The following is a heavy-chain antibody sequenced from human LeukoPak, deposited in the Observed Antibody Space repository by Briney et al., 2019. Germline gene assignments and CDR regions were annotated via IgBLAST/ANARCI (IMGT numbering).Heavy chain of an antibody. CDR2: IHYTGTT. CDR1: GDSITSYH. CDR3: ARDTGRDGGFDY. Sequence: SETLSLTSTVSGDSITSYHWSWLRQPPGKGPEGSGFIHYTGTTNYSPSLRSRVTISVDTSKNQFSLKLSSVTAADTAVYYCARDTGRDGGFDYWGQGTLVTVSS. D-gene: IGHD1-1*01. J-gene: IGHJ4*02. V-gene: IGHV4-59*01.